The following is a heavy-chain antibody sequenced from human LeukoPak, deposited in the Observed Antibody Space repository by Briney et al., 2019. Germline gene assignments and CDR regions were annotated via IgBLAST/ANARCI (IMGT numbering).Heavy chain of an antibody. J-gene: IGHJ6*03. CDR3: ARAPGYYDSSGYYSVRSHYYMDV. V-gene: IGHV4-4*02. CDR1: GDSISSRNW. D-gene: IGHD3-22*01. Sequence: SETLSLTCSVSGDSISSRNWWTWVRQTPEKGLGWIGEIFHTGSTNYNPSLKSRVSISADTSKNHFSLKLSSVTAADTAVYYCARAPGYYDSSGYYSVRSHYYMDVWGKGTTVTISS. CDR2: IFHTGST.